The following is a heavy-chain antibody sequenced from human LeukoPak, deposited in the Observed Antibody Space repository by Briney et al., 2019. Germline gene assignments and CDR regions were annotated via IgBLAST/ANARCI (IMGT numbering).Heavy chain of an antibody. D-gene: IGHD3-10*01. J-gene: IGHJ6*03. V-gene: IGHV3-23*01. Sequence: GGSQRLSCAASGFTFNSYAMSWVRQAPGKGLEWVSAISGSGDRTFYADSVKGRLTISRDNSKNTLYLQLNTVRAEDTALYYCARGGTNYYYMDVWGNGTTVTVSS. CDR3: ARGGTNYYYMDV. CDR1: GFTFNSYA. CDR2: ISGSGDRT.